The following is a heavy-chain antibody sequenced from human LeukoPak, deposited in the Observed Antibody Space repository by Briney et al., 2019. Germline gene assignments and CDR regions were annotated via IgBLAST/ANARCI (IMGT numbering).Heavy chain of an antibody. V-gene: IGHV3-23*01. CDR1: GFPLSSYA. Sequence: GGSLRLSCAASGFPLSSYAMSWVRQAPGKGLEWVSGISGGGGSTFYADSVKGRFTISRDNSKNTLYLQMNSLRAEDTAVYYCATIPWGQWLVRGAFDIWGQGTMVTVSS. CDR3: ATIPWGQWLVRGAFDI. J-gene: IGHJ3*02. CDR2: ISGGGGST. D-gene: IGHD6-19*01.